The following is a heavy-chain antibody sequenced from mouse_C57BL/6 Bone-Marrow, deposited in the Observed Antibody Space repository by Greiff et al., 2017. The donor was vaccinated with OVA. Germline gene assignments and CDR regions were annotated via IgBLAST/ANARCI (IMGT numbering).Heavy chain of an antibody. CDR3: AKHGDGNYDAWDIDD. D-gene: IGHD2-1*01. CDR1: GFSLTSYG. Sequence: VQLQQSGPGLVAPSQSLSITCPVSGFSLTSYGVDWVRQPPGKGLEWLGVIWGGGSSHYNSALMSRMSISKDNSKSQVFLKMNRLQTDDTAMYYCAKHGDGNYDAWDIDDWGTGTTVTVSS. CDR2: IWGGGSS. J-gene: IGHJ1*03. V-gene: IGHV2-9*01.